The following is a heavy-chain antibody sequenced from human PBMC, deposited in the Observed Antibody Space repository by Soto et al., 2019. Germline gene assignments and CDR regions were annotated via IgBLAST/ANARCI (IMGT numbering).Heavy chain of an antibody. CDR2: IWYDGNNK. J-gene: IGHJ4*02. D-gene: IGHD2-21*01. CDR3: ARGLHSLFDY. CDR1: GFTFSNYG. V-gene: IGHV3-33*01. Sequence: QVQLVESGGGVVQPGGSLRLSCAASGFTFSNYGMHWVRQAPGKGLEWVAVIWYDGNNKYYADSVKGRFTISRDNSNNTLYVQMNSLRADDTAVYYCARGLHSLFDYWGQGTLGTVSS.